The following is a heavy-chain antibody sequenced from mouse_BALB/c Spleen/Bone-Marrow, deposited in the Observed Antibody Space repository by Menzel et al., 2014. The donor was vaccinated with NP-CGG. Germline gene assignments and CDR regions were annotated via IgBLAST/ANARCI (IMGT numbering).Heavy chain of an antibody. CDR2: ISSGGSYT. D-gene: IGHD3-2*02. Sequence: EVNLVESGGGLVKPGGSLKLSCAASGFTFSSYAMSWVRQSPEKRLEWVAEISSGGSYTYYPDTVTGRFTISRDNAKNTRYLEMSSLRSEDTAMYYCARSTQRDYDMDYWGQETSVTVSS. CDR1: GFTFSSYA. V-gene: IGHV5-9-4*01. J-gene: IGHJ4*01. CDR3: ARSTQRDYDMDY.